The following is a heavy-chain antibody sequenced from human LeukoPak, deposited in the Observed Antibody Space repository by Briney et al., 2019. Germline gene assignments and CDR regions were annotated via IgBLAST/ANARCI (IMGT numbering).Heavy chain of an antibody. CDR1: GFTFTAYW. J-gene: IGHJ4*02. CDR2: ISTSTTTI. V-gene: IGHV3-48*01. CDR3: ASWGEGALDN. Sequence: GGSLRLSCAASGFTFTAYWMSWVRQAPGKGLEWISYISTSTTTIYYAHSVKGRFTISRDNAKKSLYLQMNSLRVEDTGVYYCASWGEGALDNWGQGTLVTVSS. D-gene: IGHD1-26*01.